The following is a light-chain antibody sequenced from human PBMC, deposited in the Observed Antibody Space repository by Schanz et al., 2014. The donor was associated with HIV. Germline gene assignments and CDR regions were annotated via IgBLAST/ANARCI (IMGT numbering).Light chain of an antibody. CDR1: QTVSSTS. CDR3: QHFGSSPYT. V-gene: IGKV3-20*01. J-gene: IGKJ2*01. CDR2: GAS. Sequence: EIVLTQSPGTLSLSPGERATLSCRASQTVSSTSLAWYQQKPGQAPRLLIYGASSRATGIPGRFSGSGSGTDFTLTISRLEPEDFAVYYCQHFGSSPYTFGQGTKLEIK.